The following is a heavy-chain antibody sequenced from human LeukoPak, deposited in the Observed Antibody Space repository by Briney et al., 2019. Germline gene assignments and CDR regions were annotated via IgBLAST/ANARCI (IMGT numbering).Heavy chain of an antibody. CDR3: ARTGYSSGKRGAFDY. V-gene: IGHV4-59*11. CDR2: IYYSGST. CDR1: GGSISSHY. Sequence: KASETLSLTCTVSGGSISSHYWSWIRQPPGKGLEWIGYIYYSGSTNYNPSLKSRITISVDTSKNQFSLKLSSVTAADTAVYYCARTGYSSGKRGAFDYWGQGTLVTVSS. J-gene: IGHJ4*02. D-gene: IGHD6-19*01.